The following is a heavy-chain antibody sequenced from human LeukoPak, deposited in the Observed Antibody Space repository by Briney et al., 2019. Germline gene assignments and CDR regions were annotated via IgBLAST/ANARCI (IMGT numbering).Heavy chain of an antibody. CDR1: GGSISSSSYY. CDR3: ASEKWSMNY. CDR2: INHSGST. V-gene: IGHV4-39*07. Sequence: SETLSLTCTVSGGSISSSSYYWGWIRQPPGKGLEWIGEINHSGSTHYDPSLKSRVTISVDTSKNQFSLTMSSVTAADTAVYYCASEKWSMNYWGQGILVTVSS. J-gene: IGHJ4*02. D-gene: IGHD2-15*01.